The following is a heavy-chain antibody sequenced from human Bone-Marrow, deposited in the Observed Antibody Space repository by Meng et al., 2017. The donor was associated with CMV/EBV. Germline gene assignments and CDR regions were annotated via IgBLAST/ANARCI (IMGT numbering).Heavy chain of an antibody. Sequence: SVKVSCKASGYTFTGYYMHWVRQAPGQGLEWMGRIIPILGIANYAQKFQGRVTITADKSTSTAYMELSSLRSEDTAVYYWARDGRYCSGGSCDSFWGQGTLVTVSS. CDR3: ARDGRYCSGGSCDSF. J-gene: IGHJ4*02. D-gene: IGHD2-15*01. CDR1: GYTFTGYY. V-gene: IGHV1-69*04. CDR2: IIPILGIA.